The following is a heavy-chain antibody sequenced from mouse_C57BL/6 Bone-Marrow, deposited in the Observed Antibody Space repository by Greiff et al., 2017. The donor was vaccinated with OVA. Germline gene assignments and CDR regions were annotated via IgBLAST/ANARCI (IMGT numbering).Heavy chain of an antibody. CDR2: ISSGGDYI. Sequence: EVQLVESGEGLVKPGGSLKLSCAASGFTFSSYAMSWVRQTPEKRLEWVAYISSGGDYIYYADTVKGRFTISRDNARHTLYLQMSSLKSEDTAMYYCTRGGSNFPMDYWGQGTSVTVSS. V-gene: IGHV5-9-1*02. CDR3: TRGGSNFPMDY. D-gene: IGHD2-5*01. J-gene: IGHJ4*01. CDR1: GFTFSSYA.